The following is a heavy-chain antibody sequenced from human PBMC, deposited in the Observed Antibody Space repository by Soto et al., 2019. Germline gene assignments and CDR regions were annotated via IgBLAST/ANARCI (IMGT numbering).Heavy chain of an antibody. CDR2: TSGSGGST. CDR1: GFTFSSYA. CDR3: AKDTTATIKIDAFDI. Sequence: EVQLLESGGGLVQPGGSLRLSCAASGFTFSSYAMSWVRQAPGKGLEWVSATSGSGGSTYYADSVKGRFTISRDNSKNTLDLQMNSLRAEDTAVYYCAKDTTATIKIDAFDIWGQGTMVTVSS. V-gene: IGHV3-23*01. D-gene: IGHD5-12*01. J-gene: IGHJ3*02.